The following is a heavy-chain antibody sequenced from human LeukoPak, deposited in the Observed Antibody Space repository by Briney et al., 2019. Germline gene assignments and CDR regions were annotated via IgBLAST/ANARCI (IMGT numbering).Heavy chain of an antibody. CDR2: ISNRGSSI. CDR3: ARTREGPCAY. D-gene: IGHD5-24*01. Sequence: PGGSLRLSCAASGFTFSSYAMNWVRQAPGKGLEWLSHISNRGSSIEYADSVKGGFTISTDKAKNSLYLQMNSLRVEDTAGYYRARTREGPCAYRGERAQATVPS. V-gene: IGHV3-48*03. CDR1: GFTFSSYA. J-gene: IGHJ4*02.